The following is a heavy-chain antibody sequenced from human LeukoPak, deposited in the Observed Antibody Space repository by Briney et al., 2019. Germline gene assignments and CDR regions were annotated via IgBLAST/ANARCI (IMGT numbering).Heavy chain of an antibody. Sequence: GGSLRLSCAASGFTFSSYGMHWVRQAPGKGLEWVAFIRYDGSNKYYADSVKGRFTISRDNSKNTLYLQMNSLRAEDTAVYYCARESTHYGGGYFDYWGQGTLVTVSS. CDR1: GFTFSSYG. CDR3: ARESTHYGGGYFDY. J-gene: IGHJ4*02. D-gene: IGHD4-17*01. CDR2: IRYDGSNK. V-gene: IGHV3-30*02.